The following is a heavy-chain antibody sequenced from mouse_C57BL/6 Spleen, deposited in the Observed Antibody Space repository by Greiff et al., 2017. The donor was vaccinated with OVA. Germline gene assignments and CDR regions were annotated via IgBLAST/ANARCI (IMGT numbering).Heavy chain of an antibody. CDR2: IDPNSGGT. CDR3: ARRGYGSSYGLDY. D-gene: IGHD1-1*01. CDR1: GYTFTSYW. Sequence: QVQLQQPGAELVKPGASVKLSCKASGYTFTSYWMHWVKQRPGRGLEWIGRIDPNSGGTKYNEKFKSKATLTVDKPSSTAYMPLSSLTSEDSAVYYCARRGYGSSYGLDYWGQGTTLTVSS. J-gene: IGHJ2*01. V-gene: IGHV1-72*01.